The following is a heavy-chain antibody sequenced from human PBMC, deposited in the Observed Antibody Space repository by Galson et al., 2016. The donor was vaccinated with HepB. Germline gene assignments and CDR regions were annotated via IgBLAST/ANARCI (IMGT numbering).Heavy chain of an antibody. D-gene: IGHD3-10*01. CDR3: AKGGGWGSYYIFDY. V-gene: IGHV3-23*01. Sequence: SLRLSCAASGFTFSSYAMSWVRQAPGKGLEWVSGISGSGTSTYYADPVKGRFTISRDNSNNTLYLQMNSLRAEDTAVYYCAKGGGWGSYYIFDYWGQGTLVTVSS. CDR1: GFTFSSYA. J-gene: IGHJ4*02. CDR2: ISGSGTST.